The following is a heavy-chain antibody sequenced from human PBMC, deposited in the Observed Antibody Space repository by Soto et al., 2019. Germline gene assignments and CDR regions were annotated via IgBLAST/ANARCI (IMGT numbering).Heavy chain of an antibody. CDR1: GFTFSSYG. D-gene: IGHD6-19*01. CDR3: AKVGRGAVADDY. J-gene: IGHJ4*02. CDR2: ISYDGSNK. V-gene: IGHV3-30*18. Sequence: LRLSCAASGFTFSSYGMHWVRQAPGKGLEWVAVISYDGSNKYYADSVKGRFTISRDNSKNTLYLQMNSLRAEDTAVYYCAKVGRGAVADDYWGQGTLVTVSS.